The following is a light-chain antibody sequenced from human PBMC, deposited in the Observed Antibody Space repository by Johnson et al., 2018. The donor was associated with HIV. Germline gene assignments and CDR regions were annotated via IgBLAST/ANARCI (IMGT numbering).Light chain of an antibody. J-gene: IGLJ1*01. CDR3: GTWDTSLSAGV. V-gene: IGLV1-51*01. Sequence: QPVLTQPPSVSAAPGQKVTISCSGSTSNIGKSYVSWYQQLPGTAPKLLIYDNNRRPSGTPDRFSGSKSGTPATLAITGLQTGDEADYYCGTWDTSLSAGVFGTGTRVTVL. CDR2: DNN. CDR1: TSNIGKSY.